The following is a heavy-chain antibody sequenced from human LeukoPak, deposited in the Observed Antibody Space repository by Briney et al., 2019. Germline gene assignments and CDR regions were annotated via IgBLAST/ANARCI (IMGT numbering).Heavy chain of an antibody. V-gene: IGHV4-34*01. D-gene: IGHD6-13*01. CDR3: ARGGGYSSSWSEPFEY. CDR2: INHSGST. CDR1: GGSFSGYY. J-gene: IGHJ4*02. Sequence: SETLSLTCAVYGGSFSGYYWSWIRQPPGKGLEWSGEINHSGSTNYNPSLKSRLTISVDTSKNQFSLKLSSVTAADTAVYYCARGGGYSSSWSEPFEYWGQGTLVTVSS.